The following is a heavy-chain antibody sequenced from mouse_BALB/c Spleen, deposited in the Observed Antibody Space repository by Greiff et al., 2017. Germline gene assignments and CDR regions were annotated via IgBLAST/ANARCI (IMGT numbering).Heavy chain of an antibody. J-gene: IGHJ1*01. Sequence: EVQLQQTGPELVKPGASVKISCKASGYSFTDYIMLWVKQSHGKSLEWIGNINPYYGSTSYNLKFKGKATLTVDKSSSTAYMQLSSLTSEDTAVYYCARGGYGYGDWYFDVWGAGTTVTVSS. D-gene: IGHD2-2*01. CDR2: INPYYGST. CDR3: ARGGYGYGDWYFDV. V-gene: IGHV1-39*01. CDR1: GYSFTDYI.